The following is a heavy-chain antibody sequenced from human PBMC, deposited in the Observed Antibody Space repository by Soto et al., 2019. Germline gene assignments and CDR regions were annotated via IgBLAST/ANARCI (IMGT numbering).Heavy chain of an antibody. Sequence: SETLSLTCAVYGGSFSGYYWSWIRQPPGKGLEWIGEINHSGSTNYNPSLKGRVTISVDTSKNQFSLKLGSVTAADTAVYYCARGTGYCSSTSCLYYYYYMDVWGKGTTVTVSS. J-gene: IGHJ6*03. CDR3: ARGTGYCSSTSCLYYYYYMDV. CDR2: INHSGST. CDR1: GGSFSGYY. V-gene: IGHV4-34*01. D-gene: IGHD2-2*01.